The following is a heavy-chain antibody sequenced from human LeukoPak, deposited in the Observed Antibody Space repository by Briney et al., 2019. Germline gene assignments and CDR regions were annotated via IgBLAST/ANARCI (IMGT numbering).Heavy chain of an antibody. Sequence: GGSLRLSCAAPVFTLCSYWMYWVSQAPGKGLVWVSRINTDGSSTSYADSVKGRFTISRDNAKNTLYLQMNSLRAEDTAVYFCARDQGSSYDYWGQGTLVTVSS. CDR3: ARDQGSSYDY. D-gene: IGHD3-10*01. J-gene: IGHJ4*02. CDR1: VFTLCSYW. CDR2: INTDGSST. V-gene: IGHV3-74*01.